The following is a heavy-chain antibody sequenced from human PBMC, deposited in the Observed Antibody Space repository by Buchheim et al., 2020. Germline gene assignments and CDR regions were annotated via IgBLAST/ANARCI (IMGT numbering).Heavy chain of an antibody. CDR2: IYYSGST. CDR1: GDSISSSSYY. J-gene: IGHJ4*02. Sequence: QLQLQESGPGLVKPSETLSLTCTVSGDSISSSSYYWGWIRQPPGKGLEWIGSIYYSGSTHYNPSLKNRVTVSVDTSKNQFSLKLNSVTAADSAVYYCARAHYYDVTGYYSYDFDYWGQGT. D-gene: IGHD3-22*01. CDR3: ARAHYYDVTGYYSYDFDY. V-gene: IGHV4-39*07.